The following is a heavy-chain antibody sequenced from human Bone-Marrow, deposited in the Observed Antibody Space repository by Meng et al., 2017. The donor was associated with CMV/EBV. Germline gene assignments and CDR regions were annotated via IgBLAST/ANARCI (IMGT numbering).Heavy chain of an antibody. J-gene: IGHJ4*02. Sequence: SETLSLTCTVSGGSISSSSYYWGWIRQPPGKGLEWTGSIYYSGSTNYNPSLKSRVTISVDTSKNQFSLKLSSVTAADTAVYYCASGTLLYYYPYWGQGTLVTVSS. D-gene: IGHD3-10*01. V-gene: IGHV4-39*07. CDR3: ASGTLLYYYPY. CDR1: GGSISSSSYY. CDR2: IYYSGST.